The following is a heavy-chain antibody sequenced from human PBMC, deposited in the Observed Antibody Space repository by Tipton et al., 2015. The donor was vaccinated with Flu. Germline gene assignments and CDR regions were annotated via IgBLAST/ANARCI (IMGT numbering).Heavy chain of an antibody. Sequence: SLRLSCAASGFTFPDFAMHWVRQAPGKGLEWVSSISWNSNSIAYADSVKGRFAISRDNARKSLYLQMNSLRAEDTAMYYCVKDRTYGDYVLGAFDFWGPGTMVTVSS. CDR2: ISWNSNSI. CDR3: VKDRTYGDYVLGAFDF. J-gene: IGHJ3*01. V-gene: IGHV3-9*01. D-gene: IGHD4-17*01. CDR1: GFTFPDFA.